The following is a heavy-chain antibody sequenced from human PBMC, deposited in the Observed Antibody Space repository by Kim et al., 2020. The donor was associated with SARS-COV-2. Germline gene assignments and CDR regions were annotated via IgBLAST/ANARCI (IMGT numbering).Heavy chain of an antibody. CDR3: ARDIRGTWFDP. V-gene: IGHV3-7*01. D-gene: IGHD3-16*01. J-gene: IGHJ5*02. Sequence: EKYYRGSVKGRTTISRDNAKNLMYLQMSGLRAEDTAVYYCARDIRGTWFDPWGQGTLVTVSS. CDR2: EK.